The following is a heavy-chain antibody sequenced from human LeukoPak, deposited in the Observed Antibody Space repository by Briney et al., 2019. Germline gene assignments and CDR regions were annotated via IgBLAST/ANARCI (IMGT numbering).Heavy chain of an antibody. CDR3: ARGGDKVEMATISAFDI. J-gene: IGHJ3*02. CDR1: GGSFSGYY. V-gene: IGHV4-34*01. D-gene: IGHD5-24*01. CDR2: INHSGST. Sequence: SETLSLTCAVYGGSFSGYYWSWSRQPPGKGLEWIGEINHSGSTNYNPSLKSRVTISVDTSKNQFSLKLSSVTAADTAVYYCARGGDKVEMATISAFDIWGQGTMVTVSS.